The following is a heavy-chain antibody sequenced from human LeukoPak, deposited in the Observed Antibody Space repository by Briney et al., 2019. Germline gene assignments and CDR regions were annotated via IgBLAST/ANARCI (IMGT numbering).Heavy chain of an antibody. CDR2: ISAYNGNT. V-gene: IGHV1-18*01. Sequence: ASVKVSCKTSGYTFTNYDITWVRRAPGQGLEWMGLISAYNGNTNYAQKLQGRVSMTTDTPTSTAYMELRSPRSDDTALYHCARLGFRYSSRYFDSWGQGTLVTVSS. CDR1: GYTFTNYD. CDR3: ARLGFRYSSRYFDS. D-gene: IGHD6-13*01. J-gene: IGHJ4*02.